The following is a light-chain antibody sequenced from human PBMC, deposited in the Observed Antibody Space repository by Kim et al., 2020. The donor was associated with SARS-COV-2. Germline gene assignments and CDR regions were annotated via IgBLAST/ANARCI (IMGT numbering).Light chain of an antibody. Sequence: ASVGDRVTITCRANQGISNYLAWYQQKPGKVPSLLIYAASTLQSGVPSRFSGGGSGTDFTLTINSLQPEDVATYYCQNYNTVPRAFGQGTKVDIK. V-gene: IGKV1-27*01. CDR3: QNYNTVPRA. J-gene: IGKJ1*01. CDR1: QGISNY. CDR2: AAS.